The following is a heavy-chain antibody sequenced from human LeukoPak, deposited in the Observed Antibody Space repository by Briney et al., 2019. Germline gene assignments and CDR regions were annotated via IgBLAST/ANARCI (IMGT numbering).Heavy chain of an antibody. J-gene: IGHJ4*02. CDR3: ARDRYYYDSSGYRFDY. Sequence: SETLSLTCTVSGGSISSYYWSWIRQPAGKGLEWIGRIYTSGSTNYNPSLKRRVTMSVDTSKNQFSLKLSSVTAADTAVYYCARDRYYYDSSGYRFDYWGQGTLVTVSS. CDR2: IYTSGST. CDR1: GGSISSYY. V-gene: IGHV4-4*07. D-gene: IGHD3-22*01.